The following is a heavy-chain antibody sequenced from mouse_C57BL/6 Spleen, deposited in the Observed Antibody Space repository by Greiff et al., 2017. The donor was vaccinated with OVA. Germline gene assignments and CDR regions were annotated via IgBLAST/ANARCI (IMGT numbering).Heavy chain of an antibody. D-gene: IGHD2-3*01. CDR3: ARSWLLRGY. Sequence: VQLQQSGAELVKPGASVKLSCKASGYTFTSYWMQWVKQRPGQGLEWIGEIDPSDSYTNYNQKFKGKATLTVDTSSSTAYMQLSSLTSEDSAVYYCARSWLLRGYWGQGTTLTVSS. V-gene: IGHV1-50*01. CDR1: GYTFTSYW. CDR2: IDPSDSYT. J-gene: IGHJ2*01.